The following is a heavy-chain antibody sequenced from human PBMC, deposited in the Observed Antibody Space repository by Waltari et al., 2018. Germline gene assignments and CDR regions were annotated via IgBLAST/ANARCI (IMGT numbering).Heavy chain of an antibody. V-gene: IGHV3-21*01. CDR2: ISSSSIYI. CDR3: VRDISCGGDCYSRYFQH. CDR1: GFTFSSSR. Sequence: EVQLVESGGALVKPGGSLRISCSASGFTFSSSRMPLARQARGRGLGWAASISSSSIYIYYADSVKGRFTISRDNAKNSLFLQMNSLRAEDTAVYYCVRDISCGGDCYSRYFQHWGQGTLVTVSS. J-gene: IGHJ1*01. D-gene: IGHD2-21*02.